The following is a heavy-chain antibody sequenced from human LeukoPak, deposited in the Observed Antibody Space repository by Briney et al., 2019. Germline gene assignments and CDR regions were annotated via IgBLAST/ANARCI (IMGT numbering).Heavy chain of an antibody. J-gene: IGHJ6*02. CDR3: AKDHCSGTSCFNYYGMGV. V-gene: IGHV3-30*18. D-gene: IGHD2-2*01. CDR1: GFTFSSYG. CDR2: ISYHGSNK. Sequence: GRSLRLSCAASGFTFSSYGMHWVRQAPGKGLEWVAVISYHGSNKYHADSVKGRFTISRDNSKNTLYLQMNSLRAEDTAVCYRAKDHCSGTSCFNYYGMGVWGQGTTVTVSS.